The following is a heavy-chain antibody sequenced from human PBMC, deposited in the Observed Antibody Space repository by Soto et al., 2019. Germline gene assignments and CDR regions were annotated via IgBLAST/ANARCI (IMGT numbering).Heavy chain of an antibody. V-gene: IGHV3-23*01. CDR3: AKDVTAVVTPAFDY. CDR1: GFTFSSYA. J-gene: IGHJ4*02. Sequence: GGSLRLSCAASGFTFSSYAMSWVRQAPGKGLEWVSSISSDGGSTYYADSVKGRFTFSRDNSKNTLYLQMNSLRAEDTAVYYCAKDVTAVVTPAFDYWGQGTLVTVSS. D-gene: IGHD2-21*02. CDR2: ISSDGGST.